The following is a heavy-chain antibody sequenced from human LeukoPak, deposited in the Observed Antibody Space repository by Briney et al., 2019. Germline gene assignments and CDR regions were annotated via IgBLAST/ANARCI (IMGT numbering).Heavy chain of an antibody. CDR3: VRLRRNYDSSGYYYYYDY. V-gene: IGHV3-21*01. CDR2: ISVRSNYI. D-gene: IGHD3-22*01. CDR1: GYTFSSFS. Sequence: GGSLRLSCVASGYTFSSFSINWVRQAPGKGLEWVSSISVRSNYIYYADSERGRFSISRDDARNSLYLQMDSLRGDDTAVYYCVRLRRNYDSSGYYYYYDYWGQGTLVTVSS. J-gene: IGHJ4*02.